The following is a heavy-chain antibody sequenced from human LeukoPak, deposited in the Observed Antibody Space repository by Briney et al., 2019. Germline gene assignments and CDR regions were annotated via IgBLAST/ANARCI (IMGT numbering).Heavy chain of an antibody. CDR3: TTALNFDILTGLYQPIAAFDI. J-gene: IGHJ3*02. CDR2: ISQTGTTI. V-gene: IGHV3-11*01. CDR1: GFTFSDHY. D-gene: IGHD3-9*01. Sequence: PGGSLRLSCAASGFTFSDHYMSWIRQAPGKGLEWVSYISQTGTTISYADSVKGRFTLSRDNARNSLYLQMNSLKTEDTGVYYCTTALNFDILTGLYQPIAAFDIWGQGTLVTVSS.